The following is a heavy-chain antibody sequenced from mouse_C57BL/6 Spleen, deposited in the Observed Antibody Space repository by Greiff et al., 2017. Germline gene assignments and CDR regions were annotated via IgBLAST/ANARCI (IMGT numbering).Heavy chain of an antibody. V-gene: IGHV1-18*01. D-gene: IGHD2-12*01. CDR2: INPNNGGT. Sequence: VQLQQSGPELVKPGASVKIPCKASGYTFTDYNMDWVKQSHGKSLEWIGDINPNNGGTIYNQKFKGKATLTVDKSSSTAYMELRSLTSEDTAVYYCARGSYDPYAMDYWGQGTSVTVSS. CDR1: GYTFTDYN. J-gene: IGHJ4*01. CDR3: ARGSYDPYAMDY.